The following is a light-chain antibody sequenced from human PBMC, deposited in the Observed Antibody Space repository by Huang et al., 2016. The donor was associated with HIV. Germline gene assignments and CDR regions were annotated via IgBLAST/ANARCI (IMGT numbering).Light chain of an antibody. CDR3: MQGIQLPYT. CDR2: EVS. CDR1: QSLLHSDEKTY. J-gene: IGKJ2*01. V-gene: IGKV2D-29*02. Sequence: EIVMTQPPLSLSGTPGQASSISYKTSQSLLHSDEKTYLYWYLQKPGHSPHLLIYEVSNWFSGVPDRFSGSGSGTDFTLKISRVEAEDIGVYYCMQGIQLPYTFGQGTKLEI.